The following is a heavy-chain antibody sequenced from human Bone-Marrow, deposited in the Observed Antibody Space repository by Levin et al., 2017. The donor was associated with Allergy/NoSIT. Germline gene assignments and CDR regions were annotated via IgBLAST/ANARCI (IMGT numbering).Heavy chain of an antibody. V-gene: IGHV3-9*01. Sequence: QSGGSLRLSCAASGFTFDDYAMHWVRQAPGKGLEWVSGISWNSGSIGYADSVKGRFTISRDNAKNSLYLQMNSLRAEDTALYYCAKDIGYSGYDLASLDYWGQGTLVTVSS. CDR1: GFTFDDYA. CDR3: AKDIGYSGYDLASLDY. D-gene: IGHD5-12*01. J-gene: IGHJ4*02. CDR2: ISWNSGSI.